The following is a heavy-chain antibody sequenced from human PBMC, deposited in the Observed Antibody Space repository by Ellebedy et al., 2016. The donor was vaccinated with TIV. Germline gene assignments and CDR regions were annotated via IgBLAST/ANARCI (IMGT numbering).Heavy chain of an antibody. CDR3: AKGLPTSATVTTGGFDY. CDR1: GFTFSSYW. CDR2: MKQDGSEI. Sequence: GESLKISXVASGFTFSSYWMTWVRQAPGKGLEWVAYMKQDGSEIYYVDSVKGRFTISRDNPKSSLYLQMNSLRAEDTAVYYCAKGLPTSATVTTGGFDYWGQGTLVTVSS. J-gene: IGHJ4*02. D-gene: IGHD4-17*01. V-gene: IGHV3-7*03.